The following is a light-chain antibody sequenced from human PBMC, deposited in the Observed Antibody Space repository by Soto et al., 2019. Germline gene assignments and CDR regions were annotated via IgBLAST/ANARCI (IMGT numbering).Light chain of an antibody. J-gene: IGLJ1*01. CDR1: SSDIGHYDY. V-gene: IGLV2-14*03. CDR2: HVT. CDR3: CSLTTSHTYV. Sequence: QSVLTQPASVSGSPGQSITTSCTGTSSDIGHYDYVSWYQQHPGKAPKLMIYHVTYRPSGVSNRYSGSKSGNSASLTISGLQADDEAYYYCCSLTTSHTYVFGSGTKVTVL.